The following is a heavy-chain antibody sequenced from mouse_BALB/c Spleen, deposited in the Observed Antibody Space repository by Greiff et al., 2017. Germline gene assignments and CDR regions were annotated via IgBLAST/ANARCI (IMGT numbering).Heavy chain of an antibody. CDR1: GYTFTSYW. CDR2: IYPGNSDT. J-gene: IGHJ3*01. D-gene: IGHD2-10*02. Sequence: VQLQQSGTVLARPGASVKMSCKASGYTFTSYWMHWVKQRPGQGLEWIGAIYPGNSDTSYNQKFKGKAKLTAVTSTSTAYMELSSLTNEDSAVYYCTRGPYGNYAWFAYWGQGTLVTVSA. V-gene: IGHV1-5*01. CDR3: TRGPYGNYAWFAY.